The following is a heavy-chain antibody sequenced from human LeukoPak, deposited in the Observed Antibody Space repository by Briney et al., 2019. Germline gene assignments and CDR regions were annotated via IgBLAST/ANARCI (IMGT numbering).Heavy chain of an antibody. CDR2: TYYRSKWYN. J-gene: IGHJ4*02. D-gene: IGHD3-10*01. Sequence: SQTLSLTCAISGDSVSSSISAWVWIRQSPSRGLEWLGRTYYRSKWYNEYALSVKSRITINPDTSRNQISLQLTSMTPEDTAVYYCVRDWFGWYFDFWGQGILVTVSS. CDR1: GDSVSSSISA. CDR3: VRDWFGWYFDF. V-gene: IGHV6-1*01.